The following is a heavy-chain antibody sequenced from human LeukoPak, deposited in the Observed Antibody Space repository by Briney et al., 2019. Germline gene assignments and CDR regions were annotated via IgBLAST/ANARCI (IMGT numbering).Heavy chain of an antibody. J-gene: IGHJ5*02. CDR3: ARGTPHYYGSGSYYIRRFDP. Sequence: SETLSLTCTVSGGSISSYYWSWIRQPPGKGLEWIGYIYYSGGTNYNPSLKSRVTISVDTSKNQFSLRLTSVTAADTAVYYCARGTPHYYGSGSYYIRRFDPWGQGTLVTVSS. CDR2: IYYSGGT. V-gene: IGHV4-59*12. CDR1: GGSISSYY. D-gene: IGHD3-10*01.